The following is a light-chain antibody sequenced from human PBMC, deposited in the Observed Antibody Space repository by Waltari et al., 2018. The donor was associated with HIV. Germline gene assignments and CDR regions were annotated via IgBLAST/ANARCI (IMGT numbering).Light chain of an antibody. CDR1: SSDVGGYNY. CDR2: EVS. J-gene: IGLJ1*01. V-gene: IGLV2-14*01. CDR3: SSYTSSSPLV. Sequence: QSALTQPASVSGSPGQSITISCTGTSSDVGGYNYVSWYQQHPGKAPKLIIYEVSNRPVGVSNRFSGSKSGNTASLTISGLQAEDEADYYCSSYTSSSPLVFGTGTKVTVL.